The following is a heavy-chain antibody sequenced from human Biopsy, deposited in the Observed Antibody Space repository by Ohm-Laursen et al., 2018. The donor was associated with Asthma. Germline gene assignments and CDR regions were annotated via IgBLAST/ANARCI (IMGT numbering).Heavy chain of an antibody. V-gene: IGHV1-69*13. D-gene: IGHD4-17*01. CDR1: GDILSSFG. CDR3: ARGGYYGDRRYHNGLDV. J-gene: IGHJ6*02. CDR2: VIPIYGTT. Sequence: SVKVSCKAHGDILSSFGIKWVRKAPGQGLEWMGGVIPIYGTTHTAQKFQGRVTITADESTSTAYMELTSLRKEDTAVYYCARGGYYGDRRYHNGLDVWGQGTTVAVS.